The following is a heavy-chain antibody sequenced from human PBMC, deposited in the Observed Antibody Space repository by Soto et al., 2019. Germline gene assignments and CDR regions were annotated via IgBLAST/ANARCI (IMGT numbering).Heavy chain of an antibody. J-gene: IGHJ4*02. CDR1: GFTFRSYA. CDR3: AKGGLLYYFDY. CDR2: ISGSGGST. V-gene: IGHV3-23*01. Sequence: EVQLLESGGGLVQPGGSLRLSCAASGFTFRSYAMSWVRQAPGKGLEWVSAISGSGGSTYYANSVKGRFTIARDNSKNTLYLQMNSLRAEDTAVYYCAKGGLLYYFDYWGQGILVTVSS.